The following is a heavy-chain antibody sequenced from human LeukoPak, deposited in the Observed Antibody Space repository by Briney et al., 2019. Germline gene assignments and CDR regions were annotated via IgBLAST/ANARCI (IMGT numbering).Heavy chain of an antibody. V-gene: IGHV4-34*01. CDR2: INHSGST. D-gene: IGHD6-19*01. CDR1: GGSFSGYY. Sequence: SETLSPTCAVYGGSFSGYYWSWIRQPPGKGLEWIGEINHSGSTNYNPSLKSRVTISVDTSKNQFSLKLSSVTAADTVVYYCARWIAVAGFNYFDYWGQGTLVTVSS. CDR3: ARWIAVAGFNYFDY. J-gene: IGHJ4*02.